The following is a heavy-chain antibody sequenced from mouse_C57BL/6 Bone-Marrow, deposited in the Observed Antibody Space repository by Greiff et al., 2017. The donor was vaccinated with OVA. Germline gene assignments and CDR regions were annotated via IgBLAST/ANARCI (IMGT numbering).Heavy chain of an antibody. CDR1: GYTFTSYW. CDR3: ANIELRFLGGFAY. CDR2: IYPGSGST. J-gene: IGHJ3*01. D-gene: IGHD1-1*01. Sequence: QVQLQQPGAELVKPGASVKMSCKASGYTFTSYWITWVKQRPGQGLEWIGDIYPGSGSTNYNEKFKSKASLTVDTSSSTAYMQLSSLTSEDSAVYYCANIELRFLGGFAYWGQETLVTVAA. V-gene: IGHV1-55*01.